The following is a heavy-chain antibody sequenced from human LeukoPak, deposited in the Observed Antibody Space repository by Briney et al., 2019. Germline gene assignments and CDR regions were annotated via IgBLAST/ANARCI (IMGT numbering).Heavy chain of an antibody. CDR1: GGSISSGDYY. V-gene: IGHV4-30-4*08. CDR3: ARGRAVVPAASGDWFDP. D-gene: IGHD2-2*01. Sequence: SETLSLTRTVSGGSISSGDYYWSWIRQPPGKGLEWIGYIYYSGSTYYNPSLKSRVTISVDTSKNQFSLKLSSVTAADTAVYYCARGRAVVPAASGDWFDPWGQGTLVTVSS. CDR2: IYYSGST. J-gene: IGHJ5*02.